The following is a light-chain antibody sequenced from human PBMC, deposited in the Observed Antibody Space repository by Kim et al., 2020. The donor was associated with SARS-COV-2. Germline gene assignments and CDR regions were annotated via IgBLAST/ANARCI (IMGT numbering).Light chain of an antibody. CDR2: EVS. Sequence: SALTQPASVSGSPGQSITISCTGTNRDVGSYNLVSWYQQHPGKAPKLMISEVSKRPSGVSNRFSGSKSGNTASLTISGLQAEDEADYYCCSYAGSSTWMFGGGTQLTVL. V-gene: IGLV2-23*02. J-gene: IGLJ3*02. CDR3: CSYAGSSTWM. CDR1: NRDVGSYNL.